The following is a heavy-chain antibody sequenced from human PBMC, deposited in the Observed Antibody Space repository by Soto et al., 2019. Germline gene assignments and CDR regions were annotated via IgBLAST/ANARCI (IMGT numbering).Heavy chain of an antibody. V-gene: IGHV1-18*01. CDR1: GYTFTSYG. CDR2: ISAYNGNT. J-gene: IGHJ6*02. Sequence: QVQLVQSGAEVKKPGASVKVSCKASGYTFTSYGISWVRQAPGQGLEWMGWISAYNGNTNYAQKLQGRVTMTTDTTTSTAYMELRSLRSDDTAVYYCARIVVVPAAIAYYYYGMDVWGQGTTVTVSS. CDR3: ARIVVVPAAIAYYYYGMDV. D-gene: IGHD2-2*01.